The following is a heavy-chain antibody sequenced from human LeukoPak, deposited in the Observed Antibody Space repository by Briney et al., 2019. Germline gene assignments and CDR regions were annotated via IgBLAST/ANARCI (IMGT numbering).Heavy chain of an antibody. Sequence: SETLSLTCTVSGGSISGSSSYWGWIRQPPGEGLEWIGNILYSGTTYYNPSLKSRVTISVDTSKNLFSMKLSSVTAADTAVYYCARLHDPSSSWYDGYYYGMDVWGQGTTVTVSS. CDR1: GGSISGSSSY. J-gene: IGHJ6*02. V-gene: IGHV4-39*01. CDR3: ARLHDPSSSWYDGYYYGMDV. D-gene: IGHD6-13*01. CDR2: ILYSGTT.